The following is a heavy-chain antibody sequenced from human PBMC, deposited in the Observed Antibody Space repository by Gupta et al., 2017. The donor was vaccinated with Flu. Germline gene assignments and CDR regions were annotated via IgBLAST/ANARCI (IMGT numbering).Heavy chain of an antibody. V-gene: IGHV4-39*01. D-gene: IGHD6-19*01. CDR2: IYYSGST. CDR1: GGYISSSSYY. Sequence: QLQLQESGPGLVKPSETLSLTCTVSGGYISSSSYYWGWIRQPPGKGLEWLGSIYYSGSTYYNPSLKSRVTISVDTSKNQFSLKLSSVTAADTAVYYCARRAVAKHFDYWGQGTLVTVSS. CDR3: ARRAVAKHFDY. J-gene: IGHJ4*02.